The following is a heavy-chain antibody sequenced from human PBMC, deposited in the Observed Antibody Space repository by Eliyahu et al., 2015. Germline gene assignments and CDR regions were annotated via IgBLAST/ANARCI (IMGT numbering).Heavy chain of an antibody. Sequence: QVQLQESGPGLVKPSETLSLXCTVXGGSISSYYWSWIRQPAGKGLEWIGRIYTSGSTNYNPSLKSRVTMSVDTSKNQFSLKLSSVTAADTAVYYCARDAVWFGELYAFDIWGQGTMVTVSS. CDR2: IYTSGST. J-gene: IGHJ3*02. V-gene: IGHV4-4*07. D-gene: IGHD3-10*01. CDR3: ARDAVWFGELYAFDI. CDR1: GGSISSYY.